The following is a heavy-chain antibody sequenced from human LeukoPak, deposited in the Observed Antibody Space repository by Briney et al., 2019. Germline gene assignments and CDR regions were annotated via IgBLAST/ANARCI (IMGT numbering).Heavy chain of an antibody. CDR3: ARHHYSNGGFDY. CDR1: GGSISSSNW. Sequence: PSETLSLTCAVSGGSISSSNWWSWVRQPPGKGLEWIGEIYHSGSTNYNPSLKSRVTISVNKSKNQFSLKLSSVTAADTAVYYCARHHYSNGGFDYWGQGTLVTVSS. CDR2: IYHSGST. J-gene: IGHJ4*02. V-gene: IGHV4-4*02. D-gene: IGHD4-11*01.